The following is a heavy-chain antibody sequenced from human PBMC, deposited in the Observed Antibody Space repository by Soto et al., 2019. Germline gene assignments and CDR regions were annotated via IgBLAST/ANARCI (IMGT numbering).Heavy chain of an antibody. Sequence: GESLKISCAASGFTFSSYWMSWVRQAPGKGLEWVANIKQDGSEKYYVDSVKGRFTISRDNAKNSLYLQMNSLRAEDTAVYYCARASMITTRVPNWFDPWGQGTLVTVSS. V-gene: IGHV3-7*01. D-gene: IGHD3-22*01. CDR1: GFTFSSYW. CDR3: ARASMITTRVPNWFDP. J-gene: IGHJ5*02. CDR2: IKQDGSEK.